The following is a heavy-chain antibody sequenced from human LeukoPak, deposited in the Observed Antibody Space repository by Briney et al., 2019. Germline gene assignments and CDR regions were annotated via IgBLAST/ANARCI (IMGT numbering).Heavy chain of an antibody. D-gene: IGHD3-10*01. J-gene: IGHJ5*02. CDR2: INPNSGGT. Sequence: ASVKVSCKASGYTFISYSLTWVRQAPGQGLEWMGWINPNSGGTNFGPKFHGRVSMTRDTSVNTVYMELNSLRSDDTAVYYCARGDKKENLSGPSGYFDPWGQGTLVTVSS. V-gene: IGHV1-2*02. CDR1: GYTFISYS. CDR3: ARGDKKENLSGPSGYFDP.